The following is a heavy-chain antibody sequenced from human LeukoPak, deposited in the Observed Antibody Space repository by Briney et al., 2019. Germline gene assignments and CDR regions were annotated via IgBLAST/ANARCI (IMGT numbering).Heavy chain of an antibody. J-gene: IGHJ5*02. CDR1: GDSITSGYY. V-gene: IGHV4-38-2*01. CDR2: IFHSGST. Sequence: PSETLSLTCAVSGDSITSGYYWAWIRQPPGRGQELIGSIFHSGSTYLNPSPRSRVTISLNTSKNHFSLILSSMTAADTAVYYCARTSSVDTALVGVHWFDPWGQGTLVTVSS. CDR3: ARTSSVDTALVGVHWFDP. D-gene: IGHD5-18*01.